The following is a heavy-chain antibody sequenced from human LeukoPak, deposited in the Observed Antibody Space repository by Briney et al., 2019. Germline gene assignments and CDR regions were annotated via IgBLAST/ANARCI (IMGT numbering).Heavy chain of an antibody. CDR1: GFTVSSNY. Sequence: GGSLRLSCAASGFTVSSNYMTWVRQAPGKGLEWVSVIYSGGSTYYADSVKGRFTVSRDNAKNSLFLQMNSLRAEDTAVYYCARAGYCTNGVCCAYGMDVWGQGTTVTVSS. CDR3: ARAGYCTNGVCCAYGMDV. J-gene: IGHJ6*02. CDR2: IYSGGST. D-gene: IGHD2-8*01. V-gene: IGHV3-53*01.